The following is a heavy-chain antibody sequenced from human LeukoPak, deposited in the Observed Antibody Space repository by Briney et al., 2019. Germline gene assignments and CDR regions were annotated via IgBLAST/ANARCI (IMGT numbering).Heavy chain of an antibody. J-gene: IGHJ5*02. CDR3: ASGRPWNDYYDFWSGLGENWLHP. D-gene: IGHD3-3*01. CDR1: GGSISSSSYY. CDR2: IYYSGSS. Sequence: PSEILSLTCTVSGGSISSSSYYWGWMRQPPGKGLEWIGSIYYSGSSYYNPSLKSRVTISVDTSKNQFSLKLRSVTDADTAVYYCASGRPWNDYYDFWSGLGENWLHPWRKEHLVSVSS. V-gene: IGHV4-39*07.